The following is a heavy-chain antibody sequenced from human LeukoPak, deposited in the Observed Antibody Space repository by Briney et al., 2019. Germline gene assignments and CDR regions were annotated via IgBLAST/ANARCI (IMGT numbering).Heavy chain of an antibody. V-gene: IGHV4-30-2*01. J-gene: IGHJ3*02. CDR3: AREWLEYSSSSDAFDI. D-gene: IGHD6-6*01. Sequence: SETLSLTCTVSGGSISSGGYYWSWIRQPPGKGLEWIGYIYHSGSTYYNPSLKSRVTISVDRSKNQFSLKLSSVTAADTAVYYCAREWLEYSSSSDAFDIWGQGTMVTVSS. CDR1: GGSISSGGYY. CDR2: IYHSGST.